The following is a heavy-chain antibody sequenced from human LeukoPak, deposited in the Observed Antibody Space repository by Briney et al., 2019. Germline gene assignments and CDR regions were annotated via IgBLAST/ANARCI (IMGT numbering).Heavy chain of an antibody. Sequence: SETLPLTCTVSGVSISSYFWSWVRQPAGKGLEWIGRIYTSGSTKYNPSLQSRVTMSLDTSKKQLSLNLGSVTAADTAVYYCARAGTSGGLCDYWGQGILVTVSS. CDR1: GVSISSYF. V-gene: IGHV4-4*07. CDR3: ARAGTSGGLCDY. D-gene: IGHD1-14*01. CDR2: IYTSGST. J-gene: IGHJ4*02.